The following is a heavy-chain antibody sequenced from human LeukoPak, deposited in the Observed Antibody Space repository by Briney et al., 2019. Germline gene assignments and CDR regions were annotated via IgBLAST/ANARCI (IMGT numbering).Heavy chain of an antibody. CDR2: IIPIFGTA. CDR1: GGTFSIYA. J-gene: IGHJ4*02. D-gene: IGHD3-22*01. V-gene: IGHV1-69*13. Sequence: EASVKVSCKASGGTFSIYAISWVRQAPGQGLEWMGGIIPIFGTANYAQKFQGRVTITADESTSTAYMELSSLRSEDTAVYYCARDVSSGYYPTYFDYWGQGTLVTVSS. CDR3: ARDVSSGYYPTYFDY.